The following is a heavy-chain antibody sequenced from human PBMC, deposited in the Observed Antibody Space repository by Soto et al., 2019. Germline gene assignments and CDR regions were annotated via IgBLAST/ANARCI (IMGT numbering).Heavy chain of an antibody. CDR1: GFTFRSYA. CDR2: ISYDGSSQ. CDR3: VRDNLVREHYYYYYGMDV. D-gene: IGHD6-6*01. J-gene: IGHJ6*02. Sequence: GGSLRLSCTASGFTFRSYALHWVRQAPGKGLEWVTLISYDGSSQYYADSVRGRFTISRDNSKNTLSLEMNSLRPEDTAVYYRVRDNLVREHYYYYYGMDVWGQGTTVTVSS. V-gene: IGHV3-30*04.